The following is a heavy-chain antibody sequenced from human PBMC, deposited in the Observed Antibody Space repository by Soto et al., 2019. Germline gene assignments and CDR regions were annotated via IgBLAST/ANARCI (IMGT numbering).Heavy chain of an antibody. J-gene: IGHJ5*02. Sequence: SETLSLTCTVSGGSISSYYWSWIRQPPGKGLEWIGYIYYSGSTNYNPSLKSRVTISVDTSKNQFSLKLSSVTAADTAVYYCATLLYYGSGSYWDWFDPWGQGTLVTVS. CDR2: IYYSGST. D-gene: IGHD3-10*01. V-gene: IGHV4-59*08. CDR3: ATLLYYGSGSYWDWFDP. CDR1: GGSISSYY.